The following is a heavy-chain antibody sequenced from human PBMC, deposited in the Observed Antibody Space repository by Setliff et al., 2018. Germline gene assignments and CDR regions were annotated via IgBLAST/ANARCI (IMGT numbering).Heavy chain of an antibody. CDR3: AKDDQIRGHNLDY. D-gene: IGHD3-10*01. V-gene: IGHV3-23*01. CDR2: ITGSGGNT. Sequence: ETLSLSCAASGFTFSSYAMSWVRQAPGKGLEWVSLITGSGGNTYYADSVKGRFTISRDNSNNTLYLQMNSLRADDTATYYCAKDDQIRGHNLDYWGQGTLVTVSS. J-gene: IGHJ4*02. CDR1: GFTFSSYA.